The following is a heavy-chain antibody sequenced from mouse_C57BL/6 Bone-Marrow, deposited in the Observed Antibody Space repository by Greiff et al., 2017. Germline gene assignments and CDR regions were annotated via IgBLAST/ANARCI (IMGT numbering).Heavy chain of an antibody. J-gene: IGHJ4*01. CDR3: ARRGYDYDGYYYAMDY. CDR2: IDPSDSYT. CDR1: GYTFTSYW. D-gene: IGHD2-4*01. Sequence: QVQLQQPGAELVMPGASVKLSCKASGYTFTSYWMHWVKQRPGQGLEWIGEIDPSDSYTNYNQKFKGKSTLTVAKSSSTAYMQLSSLTSEDSAVYYCARRGYDYDGYYYAMDYWGQGTSVTVSS. V-gene: IGHV1-69*01.